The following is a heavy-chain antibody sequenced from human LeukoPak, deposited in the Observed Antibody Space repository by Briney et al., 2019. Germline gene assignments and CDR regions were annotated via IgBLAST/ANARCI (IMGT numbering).Heavy chain of an antibody. D-gene: IGHD6-19*01. Sequence: GGSLRLSCAASGFTFSSYEMNWVRQAPGKGLEWVSYIDSSGSTIYYADSVKGRFTISRDNAKNSLYLQMNSLRADDMAVYYCASRSSDYYYYYMDVWGKGTTVTISS. CDR3: ASRSSDYYYYYMDV. CDR1: GFTFSSYE. CDR2: IDSSGSTI. V-gene: IGHV3-48*03. J-gene: IGHJ6*03.